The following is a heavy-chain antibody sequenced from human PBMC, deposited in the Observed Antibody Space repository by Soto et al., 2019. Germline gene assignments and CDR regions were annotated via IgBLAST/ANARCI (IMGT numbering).Heavy chain of an antibody. CDR3: AKADCTGDSCSPDY. Sequence: EVQLLESGGGLVQPGGSLRLSCAASGFTFSSYAMYWVRQAPGKGLEWVSGISGSGGSTYYVDSVKGRFTISRDNSKNALYLHMNSLRAEDTAAYFCAKADCTGDSCSPDYWGQGNLVTVSS. CDR1: GFTFSSYA. D-gene: IGHD2-15*01. J-gene: IGHJ4*02. V-gene: IGHV3-23*01. CDR2: ISGSGGST.